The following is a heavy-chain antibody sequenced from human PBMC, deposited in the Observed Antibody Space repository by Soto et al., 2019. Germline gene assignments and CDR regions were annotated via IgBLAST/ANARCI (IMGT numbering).Heavy chain of an antibody. J-gene: IGHJ6*03. V-gene: IGHV1-18*01. CDR1: GYTFTSYG. CDR2: ISAYNGNT. Sequence: ASVKVSCKASGYTFTSYGISWVRQAPGQGLEWMGWISAYNGNTNYAQKLQGRVTMTTDTSTSTAYMELRSLRSDDTAVYYCARSPRTPGYYYYYRHVWGKGTTITVSS. CDR3: ARSPRTPGYYYYYRHV. D-gene: IGHD2-15*01.